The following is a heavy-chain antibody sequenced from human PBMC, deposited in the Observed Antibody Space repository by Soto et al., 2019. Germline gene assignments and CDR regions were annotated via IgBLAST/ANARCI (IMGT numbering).Heavy chain of an antibody. Sequence: SGGSLRLSCAASGFTFSGYGMSWVRQAPGKGLEWVSGIGVSGGSTYYADSVKGRFTISRDNSKNTLYLQMNSLRAEDTAVYYCVKSAYALGTQRFDTWGQGTLVTVSS. D-gene: IGHD3-10*01. CDR2: IGVSGGST. CDR1: GFTFSGYG. J-gene: IGHJ5*02. V-gene: IGHV3-23*01. CDR3: VKSAYALGTQRFDT.